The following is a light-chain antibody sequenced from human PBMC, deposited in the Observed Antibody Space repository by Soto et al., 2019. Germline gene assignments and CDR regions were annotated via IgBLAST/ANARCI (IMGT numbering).Light chain of an antibody. Sequence: DIQLTQSPASLSASVGDRVTITCRASDNIGSNLNWYQHQTGTAPKLLIYAASSLQGGVPSRFSGSGYGTQSTLTISGLQTEDFATYYCQQSYKILTFGGGTWVDI. CDR1: DNIGSN. J-gene: IGKJ4*01. CDR2: AAS. CDR3: QQSYKILT. V-gene: IGKV1-39*01.